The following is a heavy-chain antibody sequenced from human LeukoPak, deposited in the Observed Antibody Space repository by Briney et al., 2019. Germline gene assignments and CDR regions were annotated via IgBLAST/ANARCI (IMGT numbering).Heavy chain of an antibody. CDR2: IYHSGST. CDR3: ARGYCSGGSCYSYYYYNYMDV. Sequence: SETLSLTCTVSGYSISSGYYWGWIRQPPGKGLEWIGSIYHSGSTNYNPSLKSRVTISVDTSKNQFSLKLSSVTAADTAVYYCARGYCSGGSCYSYYYYNYMDVWGKGTTVTVSS. D-gene: IGHD2-15*01. J-gene: IGHJ6*03. V-gene: IGHV4-38-2*02. CDR1: GYSISSGYY.